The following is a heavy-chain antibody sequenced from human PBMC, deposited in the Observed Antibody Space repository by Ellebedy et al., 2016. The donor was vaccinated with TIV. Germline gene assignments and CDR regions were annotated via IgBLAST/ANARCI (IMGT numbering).Heavy chain of an antibody. J-gene: IGHJ4*02. Sequence: ASVKVSCKTSGYTFGSFDIVWVRQATGQGREWMGWMNPNSANTGYAEKFRYTVTLTRDTSTDTAYMELNSLRSEDTAVYYCARARRGLLWADNWGQGTLVAVSS. V-gene: IGHV1-8*01. D-gene: IGHD4-17*01. CDR1: GYTFGSFD. CDR2: MNPNSANT. CDR3: ARARRGLLWADN.